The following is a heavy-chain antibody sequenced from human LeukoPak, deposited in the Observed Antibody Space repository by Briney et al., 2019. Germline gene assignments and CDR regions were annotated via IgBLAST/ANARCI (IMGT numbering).Heavy chain of an antibody. CDR3: ARESRDGYKKYFQH. J-gene: IGHJ1*01. Sequence: GASVKVSCKASGYTFTGYYMHWVRQAPGQGLEWMGWINPNSGGTNYAQKFQGRVTMTRDMSTSTVYMELSSLRSEDTAVYYCARESRDGYKKYFQHWGQGTLVTVSS. D-gene: IGHD5-24*01. V-gene: IGHV1-2*02. CDR1: GYTFTGYY. CDR2: INPNSGGT.